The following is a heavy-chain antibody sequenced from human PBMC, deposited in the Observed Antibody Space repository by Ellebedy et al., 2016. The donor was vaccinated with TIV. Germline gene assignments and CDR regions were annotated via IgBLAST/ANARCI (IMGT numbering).Heavy chain of an antibody. CDR2: MNPNSGNT. J-gene: IGHJ4*02. CDR1: GYTFTSYD. V-gene: IGHV1-8*01. D-gene: IGHD3-22*01. Sequence: AASVKVSCKASGYTFTSYDINWVRQATGQGLEWMGWMNPNSGNTGYAQKFQGRVTMTRNTSISTAYMELSSLRSEDTAVYYCFTSDSSGYNLNINRGPFDYWGQGTLVTVSS. CDR3: FTSDSSGYNLNINRGPFDY.